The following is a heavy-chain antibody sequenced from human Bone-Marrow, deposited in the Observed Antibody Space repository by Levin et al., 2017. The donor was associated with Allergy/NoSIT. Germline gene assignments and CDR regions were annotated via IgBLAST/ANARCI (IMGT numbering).Heavy chain of an antibody. CDR3: ARVVVTAVVASDAFDL. CDR2: IYYSGTT. J-gene: IGHJ3*01. V-gene: IGHV4-59*01. Sequence: SETLSLTCSVFGASISSYFWTWIRQSPGKRLEWIGYIYYSGTTNYNPSLKSRVTMSMDTSKTHFSLKLTSVTAADTAIYYCARVVVTAVVASDAFDLWDQGTKVIVSS. CDR1: GASISSYF. D-gene: IGHD2-21*02.